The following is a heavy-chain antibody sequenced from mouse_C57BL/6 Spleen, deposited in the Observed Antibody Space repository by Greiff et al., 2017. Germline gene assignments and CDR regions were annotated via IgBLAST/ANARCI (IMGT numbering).Heavy chain of an antibody. CDR2: IHPNSGST. CDR1: GYTFTSYW. Sequence: VQLQQPGAELVKPGASVKLSCKASGYTFTSYWMHWVKQRPGQGLEWIGMIHPNSGSTNYNEKFKSKATLTVDESSSTAYMQLSSLTSEDSAVYYCARSTGSWFAYWGQGTLVTVSA. CDR3: ARSTGSWFAY. D-gene: IGHD4-1*02. V-gene: IGHV1-64*01. J-gene: IGHJ3*01.